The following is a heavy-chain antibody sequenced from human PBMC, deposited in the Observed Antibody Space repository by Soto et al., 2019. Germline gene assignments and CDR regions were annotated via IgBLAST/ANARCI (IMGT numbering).Heavy chain of an antibody. CDR1: GYTFTTYG. CDR3: AAPTRGIYHHAARY. V-gene: IGHV1-18*01. D-gene: IGHD3-10*01. CDR2: ISSSNENT. Sequence: GASVKVSCKASGYTFTTYGITWVRQAPGQGLEWMGWISSSNENTNYAQKFRDRLTMTTDSTTNTADMELRSLRPDDTAVYYCAAPTRGIYHHAARYGGEGARVPVS. J-gene: IGHJ4*02.